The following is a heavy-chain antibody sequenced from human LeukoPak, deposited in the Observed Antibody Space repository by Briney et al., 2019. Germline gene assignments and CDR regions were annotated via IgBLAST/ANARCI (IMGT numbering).Heavy chain of an antibody. Sequence: PGGSLRLSCSASGFTFSSYAMYWVRQPPGKGLEYVSAISSNGGSTYYADSVKGRFTISRDNSKNTLYLQMSSLRAEDTAVYYWVKDLYMFGGVIISGLGFDYWGQGTLVTVSS. CDR1: GFTFSSYA. D-gene: IGHD3-10*01. J-gene: IGHJ4*02. CDR2: ISSNGGST. V-gene: IGHV3-64D*06. CDR3: VKDLYMFGGVIISGLGFDY.